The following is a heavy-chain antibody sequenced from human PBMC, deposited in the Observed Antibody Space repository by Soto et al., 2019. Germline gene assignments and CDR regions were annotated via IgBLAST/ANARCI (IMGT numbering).Heavy chain of an antibody. D-gene: IGHD6-25*01. CDR3: ARHLAAGDS. CDR2: VNPTGGST. CDR1: GYTFTSYY. V-gene: IGHV1-46*03. J-gene: IGHJ4*02. Sequence: QVQLVQSGAEVKKPGASVRVSCKASGYTFTSYYIHWVRQAPGQGLEWRAIVNPTGGSTNYAQKLQGRVTVTFDTSTSTVFMELNSLRYEDTAVYYCARHLAAGDSWGQGTLVTVSS.